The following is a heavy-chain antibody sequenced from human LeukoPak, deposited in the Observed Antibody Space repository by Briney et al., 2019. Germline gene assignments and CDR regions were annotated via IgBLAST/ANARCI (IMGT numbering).Heavy chain of an antibody. D-gene: IGHD3-22*01. CDR2: ISSSGSTT. V-gene: IGHV3-48*01. CDR3: AKASAMIVVVSKHFDY. J-gene: IGHJ4*02. CDR1: GFTFSSYS. Sequence: GGSLRLSCAASGFTFSSYSMNWVRQAPGKGLEWVSYISSSGSTTYYADSVKGRFTISRDNSKNTLYLQMNSLRAEDTAVYYCAKASAMIVVVSKHFDYWGQGTLVTVSS.